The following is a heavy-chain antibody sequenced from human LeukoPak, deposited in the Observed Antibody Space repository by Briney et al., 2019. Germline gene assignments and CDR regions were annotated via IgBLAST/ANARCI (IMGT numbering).Heavy chain of an antibody. CDR2: INPSGGST. CDR3: ARWWPYYFDY. V-gene: IGHV1-46*01. Sequence: ASVKVSCKASGYTFTSYGISWVRQAPGQGLEWMGIINPSGGSTSYSQKFQGRVNMTRDMSTSTVYMELSSLRSEDTAVYYCARWWPYYFDYWGQGTLVTVSS. D-gene: IGHD2-15*01. J-gene: IGHJ4*02. CDR1: GYTFTSYG.